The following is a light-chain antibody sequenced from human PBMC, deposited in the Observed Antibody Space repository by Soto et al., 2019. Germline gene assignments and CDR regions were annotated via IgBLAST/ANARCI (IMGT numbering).Light chain of an antibody. CDR2: GAS. J-gene: IGKJ1*01. V-gene: IGKV3-20*01. CDR3: QQYGRSPWT. Sequence: IVLTQSPGTLSLSPGERTTLSCRASQSISRYLAWYQQKPGQGPRLLIYGASSRATGTPDRFSGSGSGTDFTLAINRLEPEDFALYYCQQYGRSPWTFGQGTKVDI. CDR1: QSISRY.